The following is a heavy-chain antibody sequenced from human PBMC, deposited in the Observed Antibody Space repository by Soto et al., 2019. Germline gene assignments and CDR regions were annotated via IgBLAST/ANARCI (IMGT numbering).Heavy chain of an antibody. CDR1: NGSVSSGTYS. Sequence: LSLTCTVSNGSVSSGTYSWSWVRQPPGKGMEWIGYIYYSGTTYYTPSLKSRLTLSMDRANDHFSLNLTSVTAADTAVYFCARGHYYYGMDVWGQGITVTVSS. J-gene: IGHJ6*02. CDR3: ARGHYYYGMDV. V-gene: IGHV4-30-2*01. CDR2: IYYSGTT.